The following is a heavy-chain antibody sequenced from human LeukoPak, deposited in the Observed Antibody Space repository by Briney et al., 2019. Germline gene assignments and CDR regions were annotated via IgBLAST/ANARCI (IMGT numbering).Heavy chain of an antibody. V-gene: IGHV4-34*01. J-gene: IGHJ6*03. CDR2: INHSGST. CDR3: ARVYIVVVPAAILDDYYYYMDV. D-gene: IGHD2-2*02. Sequence: SWFRQPPGKGLEWIGEINHSGSTNYNPSLKSRVTISADTSKNQFSLKLSSVTAADTAVYYCARVYIVVVPAAILDDYYYYMDVWGKGTTVTVSS.